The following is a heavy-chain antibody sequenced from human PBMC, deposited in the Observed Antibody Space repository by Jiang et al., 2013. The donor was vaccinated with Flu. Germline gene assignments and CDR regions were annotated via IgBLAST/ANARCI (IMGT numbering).Heavy chain of an antibody. J-gene: IGHJ4*02. CDR3: ARIGAVAGDDFDS. V-gene: IGHV2-70*04. Sequence: KPTQTLTLTCTFSGFSLSTSGMRVSWIRQPPGKALEWLARIDWDDDKIYSTSLKTRLTISKDTSKNQVVLTMTNMDPVDTATYYCARIGAVAGDDFDSWGQGTLVTVSS. CDR1: GFSLSTSGMR. D-gene: IGHD6-19*01. CDR2: IDWDDDK.